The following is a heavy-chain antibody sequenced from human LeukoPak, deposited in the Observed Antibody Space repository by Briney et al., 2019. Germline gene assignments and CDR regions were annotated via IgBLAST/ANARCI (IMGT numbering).Heavy chain of an antibody. V-gene: IGHV4-4*07. Sequence: SETLSLTRTVSGGSISSCYWSWIRQPAGKGLEYIGRTYTTGSANYNPSLKGRVSLSLDTSKNQFSLKLSSVTAADTAVYYCARSAGSGFQLDHWGQGTLVTVSS. CDR2: TYTTGSA. CDR1: GGSISSCY. J-gene: IGHJ4*02. CDR3: ARSAGSGFQLDH.